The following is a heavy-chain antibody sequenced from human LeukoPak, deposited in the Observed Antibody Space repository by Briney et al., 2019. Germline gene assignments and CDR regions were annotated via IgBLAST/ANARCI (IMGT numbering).Heavy chain of an antibody. CDR2: INHSGST. CDR1: GGSFSGYY. Sequence: SETLSLTCAVYGGSFSGYYWSWIRQPPGKGLEWFEEINHSGSTNYNPSLKSRVTISVDTSKNQFSLKLSSVTAADTAVYYCARIRVVPAAIHYYYGMDVWGQGTTVTVSS. J-gene: IGHJ6*02. CDR3: ARIRVVPAAIHYYYGMDV. V-gene: IGHV4-34*01. D-gene: IGHD2-2*01.